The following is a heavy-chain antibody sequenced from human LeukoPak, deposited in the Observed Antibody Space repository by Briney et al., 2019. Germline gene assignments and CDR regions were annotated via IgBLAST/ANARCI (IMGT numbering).Heavy chain of an antibody. J-gene: IGHJ4*02. D-gene: IGHD3-22*01. V-gene: IGHV4-59*01. CDR1: GGSISSYY. CDR2: IYYSGST. CDR3: ARNYYDSSGYQPLDY. Sequence: NPSETLSLTCTVSGGSISSYYWSWIRQPPGKGLEWIGYIYYSGSTNYNPSLKSRVTISVDTSKNQFSLKLSSVTAADTAVYYCARNYYDSSGYQPLDYWGQGTLVTVCS.